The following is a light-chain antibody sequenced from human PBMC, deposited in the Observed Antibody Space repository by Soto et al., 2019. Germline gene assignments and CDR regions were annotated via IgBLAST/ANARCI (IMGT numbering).Light chain of an antibody. V-gene: IGKV1-9*01. CDR2: VAS. Sequence: DIQMTQSPSSLCSSVGDRVNVTCPASQNINNYLAWYQQKPGEAPKLMIYVASTLHSGLPSRFSGSGSGTECTLTINSLQPEDVATYYCQQLNSFPLTFGGGTKVDI. CDR3: QQLNSFPLT. J-gene: IGKJ4*01. CDR1: QNINNY.